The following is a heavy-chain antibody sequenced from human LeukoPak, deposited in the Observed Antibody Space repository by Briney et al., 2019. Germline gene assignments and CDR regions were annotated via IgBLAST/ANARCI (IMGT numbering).Heavy chain of an antibody. CDR3: ARDYDYFSGHNLDAFDI. Sequence: GGSLRLSCAASGLTFSNYWMTWVRQAPGKGLEWVANIKEDGSAKSYVDSVKGRFTISRDNAKNSLYLQMDNLRVEDTAVYYCARDYDYFSGHNLDAFDIWGQGTTVTVSS. V-gene: IGHV3-7*01. D-gene: IGHD2-15*01. CDR1: GLTFSNYW. CDR2: IKEDGSAK. J-gene: IGHJ3*02.